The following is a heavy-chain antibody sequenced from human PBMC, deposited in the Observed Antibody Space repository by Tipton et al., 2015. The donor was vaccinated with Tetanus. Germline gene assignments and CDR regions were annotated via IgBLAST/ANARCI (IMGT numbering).Heavy chain of an antibody. D-gene: IGHD2-8*01. CDR3: ARHFGEMLYAPFRFDP. J-gene: IGHJ5*02. Sequence: VQLVQSGAEMRKSGESLKISCKTSGYFFDTHWIAWVRQMPGKGLEWMGIIYPGDADTSYSPSFQGQVTMSVDRSTATAYLQWGSLKASDTAIYYCARHFGEMLYAPFRFDPWGQGTLVTVSS. CDR1: GYFFDTHW. CDR2: IYPGDADT. V-gene: IGHV5-51*01.